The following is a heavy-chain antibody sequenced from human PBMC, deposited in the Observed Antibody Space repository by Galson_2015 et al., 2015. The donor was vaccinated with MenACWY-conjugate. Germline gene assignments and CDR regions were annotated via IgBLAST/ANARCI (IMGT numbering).Heavy chain of an antibody. J-gene: IGHJ6*03. CDR2: ISASGGST. Sequence: SMILCCAASGFSFRSNAMSWVRQAPVKGLEWVSAISASGGSTCYPDYAQGRFLIPRDASQITPFLEMNSLNGEDQAVFYCVRGEKTALYYCVKERGSLSHNYYFYFMDVWGKGTTVTVS. D-gene: IGHD3-10*02. CDR3: VRGEKTALYYCVKERGSLSHNYYFYFMDV. V-gene: IGHV3-23*01. CDR1: GFSFRSNA.